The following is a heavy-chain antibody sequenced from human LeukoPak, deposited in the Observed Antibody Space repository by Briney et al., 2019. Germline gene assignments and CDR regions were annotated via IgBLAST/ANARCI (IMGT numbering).Heavy chain of an antibody. D-gene: IGHD2-2*01. CDR1: GFTFSSYW. CDR2: IKQDGSEK. Sequence: GGSLRLSCAASGFTFSSYWMSWVRQAPGKGLDWVANIKQDGSEKYYVDSVKGRFTISRDNAKNSLYLQMNSLRAEDTAVYYCARLGGYCSSTSCSSTNWFDPWGQGTLVTVSS. J-gene: IGHJ5*02. V-gene: IGHV3-7*01. CDR3: ARLGGYCSSTSCSSTNWFDP.